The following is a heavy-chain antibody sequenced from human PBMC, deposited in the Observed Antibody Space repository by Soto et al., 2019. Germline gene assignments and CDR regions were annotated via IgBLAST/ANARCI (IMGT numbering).Heavy chain of an antibody. CDR2: ISWNSGSI. CDR3: AKDIGGSYYPYSFDY. J-gene: IGHJ4*02. V-gene: IGHV3-9*01. CDR1: VFTFDDYA. D-gene: IGHD1-26*01. Sequence: SLRLSCAASVFTFDDYAMHCVRQSPGKCLEWVSGISWNSGSIGYADSVKGRFTISRDNAKNSLYLQMNSLRAEDTALYYCAKDIGGSYYPYSFDYWGQGTMVTVTS.